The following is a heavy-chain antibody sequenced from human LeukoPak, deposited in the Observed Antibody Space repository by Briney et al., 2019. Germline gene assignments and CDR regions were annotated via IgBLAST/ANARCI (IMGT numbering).Heavy chain of an antibody. CDR1: GGSISSGGYS. CDR2: IYYSGST. V-gene: IGHV4-61*08. Sequence: PSETLSLTCAVSGGSISSGGYSWSWIRQPPGKGLEWIGYIYYSGSTNYNPSLKSRVTISVDTSKNQFSLKLSSVTAADTAVYYCARGRDGYNDYWGQGTLVTVSS. CDR3: ARGRDGYNDY. J-gene: IGHJ4*02. D-gene: IGHD5-24*01.